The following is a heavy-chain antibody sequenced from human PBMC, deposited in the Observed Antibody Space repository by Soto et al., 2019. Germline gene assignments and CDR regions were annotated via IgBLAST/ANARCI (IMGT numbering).Heavy chain of an antibody. V-gene: IGHV3-48*01. J-gene: IGHJ4*02. CDR2: ISSSSSTI. D-gene: IGHD4-17*01. CDR3: ARERMTTVTTAFDY. CDR1: GFTFSSYS. Sequence: EVQLVESGGGLVQPGGSLRLSCAASGFTFSSYSMNWVRQAPGKGLEWVSYISSSSSTIYYADSVKGRFTISRDNAKNSLYLQMNCLRAEDTAVYYCARERMTTVTTAFDYWGQGTLVTVSS.